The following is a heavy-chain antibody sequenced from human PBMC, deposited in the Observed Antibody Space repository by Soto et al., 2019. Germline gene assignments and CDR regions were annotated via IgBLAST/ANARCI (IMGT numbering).Heavy chain of an antibody. CDR1: GYSISSGYY. J-gene: IGHJ4*02. D-gene: IGHD3-22*01. V-gene: IGHV4-38-2*02. Sequence: SETLSLTCTVSGYSISSGYYWGWIRQPPGKGLEWIGSIYHSGSTYYNPSLKSRVTISVDTSKNQFSLKLSFVTAADTAVYYCARSTYYYDSSGYYYFDYWGQGTLVTVSS. CDR2: IYHSGST. CDR3: ARSTYYYDSSGYYYFDY.